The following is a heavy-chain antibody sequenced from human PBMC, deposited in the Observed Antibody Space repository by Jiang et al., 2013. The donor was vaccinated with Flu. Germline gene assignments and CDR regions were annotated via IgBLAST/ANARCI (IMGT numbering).Heavy chain of an antibody. D-gene: IGHD2-15*01. J-gene: IGHJ4*02. CDR2: IDWDDDK. V-gene: IGHV2-70*11. Sequence: KPTQTLTLTCTFSGFSLSTSGMCVSWIRQPPGKALEWLARIDWDDDKYYSTSLKTRLTISKDTSKNQVVLTMTNMDPVDTATYYCATNLRRGCDSDLFDYWGQGTLVTVS. CDR3: ATNLRRGCDSDLFDY. CDR1: GFSLSTSGMC.